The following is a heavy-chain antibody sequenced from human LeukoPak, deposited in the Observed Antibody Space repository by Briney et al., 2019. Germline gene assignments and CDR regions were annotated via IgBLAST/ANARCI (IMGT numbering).Heavy chain of an antibody. D-gene: IGHD3-16*01. CDR3: ARGLRALYMDV. CDR2: IYYSGST. J-gene: IGHJ6*03. CDR1: GGSISSSSYY. Sequence: SETLSLTCTVSGGSISSSSYYWGWIRQPPGKGLEWIGSIYYSGSTYYNPSLKSRVTISVDTSKNQFSLKLSSVTAADTAVYYCARGLRALYMDVWAKGPRSPSP. V-gene: IGHV4-39*07.